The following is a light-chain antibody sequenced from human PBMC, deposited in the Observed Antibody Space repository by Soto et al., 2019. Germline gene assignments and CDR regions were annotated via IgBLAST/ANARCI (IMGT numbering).Light chain of an antibody. V-gene: IGLV1-40*01. CDR3: QSYDSSLSAVV. Sequence: QSVLTQPPSVSGAPGQRVTISCTGSSSNIGAGSDVHWYQQLPGTAPKLLICDNNNRPSGVPDRFSGSKSGTSASLAITGLQAEDEADYYCQSYDSSLSAVVFGGGTKVTVL. J-gene: IGLJ2*01. CDR1: SSNIGAGSD. CDR2: DNN.